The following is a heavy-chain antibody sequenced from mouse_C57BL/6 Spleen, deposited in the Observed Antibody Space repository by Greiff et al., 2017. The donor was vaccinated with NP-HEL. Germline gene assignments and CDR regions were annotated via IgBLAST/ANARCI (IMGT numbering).Heavy chain of an antibody. V-gene: IGHV1-19*01. CDR2: INPYNGGT. D-gene: IGHD2-3*01. Sequence: VQLQQSGPVLVKPGASVKMSCKASGYTFTDYYMNWVKQSHGKSLEWIGVINPYNGGTSYNQKFKGKATLTVDKSSSTAYMELNSLTSEDSAVYYCARRGWLSHFDYWGQGTTLTVSS. CDR1: GYTFTDYY. CDR3: ARRGWLSHFDY. J-gene: IGHJ2*01.